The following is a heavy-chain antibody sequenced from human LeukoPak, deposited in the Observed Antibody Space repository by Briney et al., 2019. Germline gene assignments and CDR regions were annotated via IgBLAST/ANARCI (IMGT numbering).Heavy chain of an antibody. J-gene: IGHJ3*02. CDR1: GFSLSTSGVA. D-gene: IGHD3-9*01. Sequence: SGPTLLKPTHTLTLTCTFSGFSLSTSGVALGWIRQPPGKALDWLALIYWDYHKRYGPSLKSTPTITYAPTVNHVVLTITNVDPVDTATISCAHSYYDILTGYHDAFDIWGQGRMVSASS. CDR2: IYWDYHK. V-gene: IGHV2-5*05. CDR3: AHSYYDILTGYHDAFDI.